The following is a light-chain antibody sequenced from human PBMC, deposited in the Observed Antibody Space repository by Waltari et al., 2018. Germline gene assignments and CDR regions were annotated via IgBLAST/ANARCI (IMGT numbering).Light chain of an antibody. Sequence: QSALTQPASVSGSPGQSIPISCTGTSTAVWRYNLFSWYQHPPGKAPKLRIYEVSKRPSGVSNRFSGSKSGNTASLTISGLQAEDEADYYCCSYAGSSTFGVVFGGGTKLTVL. CDR3: CSYAGSSTFGVV. CDR2: EVS. V-gene: IGLV2-23*02. CDR1: STAVWRYNL. J-gene: IGLJ2*01.